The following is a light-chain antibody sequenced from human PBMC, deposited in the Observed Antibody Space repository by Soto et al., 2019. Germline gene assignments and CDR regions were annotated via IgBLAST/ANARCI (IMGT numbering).Light chain of an antibody. V-gene: IGKV3-15*01. CDR2: GAS. Sequence: EIVMTQSPATLSVSPGERATLSCRASQTVSSNLAWYQQKPGQAPRLLIHGASTRATGVPARFSGSGSGTEFTLTISSLQSEDFAVYYCQQYHHWPPQYTFGLGTKLQIK. CDR1: QTVSSN. J-gene: IGKJ2*01. CDR3: QQYHHWPPQYT.